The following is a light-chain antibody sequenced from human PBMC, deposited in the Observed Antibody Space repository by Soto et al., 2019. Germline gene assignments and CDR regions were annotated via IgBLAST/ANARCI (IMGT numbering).Light chain of an antibody. CDR2: DAS. J-gene: IGKJ1*01. CDR3: QQRSNWPRT. Sequence: EIVLTQSPATLSLSPGERATLSCRASQSVSRYLAWYQQKPGQAPRLLIYDASNRATGIPARFSGSGSGTDFTLTISSLEPEDVAVYYCQQRSNWPRTFGQGTKVEIQ. CDR1: QSVSRY. V-gene: IGKV3-11*01.